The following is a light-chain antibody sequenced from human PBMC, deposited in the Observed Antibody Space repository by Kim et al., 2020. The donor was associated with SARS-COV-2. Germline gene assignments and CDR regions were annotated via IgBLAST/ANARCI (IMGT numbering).Light chain of an antibody. J-gene: IGLJ2*01. V-gene: IGLV2-11*01. Sequence: QSALTQPRSVSGSPGQSVTIFCTGTSSDVGGYDYVSWYQQHPGKVPKLMIYDVNRRPSGVPDRFSGSKSGSTASLTISGLQAEDEADYYCCSYAGSFSAFFGGGTQLTVL. CDR2: DVN. CDR1: SSDVGGYDY. CDR3: CSYAGSFSAF.